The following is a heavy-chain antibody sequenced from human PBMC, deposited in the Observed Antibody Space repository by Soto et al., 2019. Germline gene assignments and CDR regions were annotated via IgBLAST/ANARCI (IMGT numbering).Heavy chain of an antibody. V-gene: IGHV1-18*01. CDR1: GYTFTSYG. J-gene: IGHJ5*02. CDR3: AGSVGGAIVVVPAAIGGWFDP. CDR2: ISAYNGNT. D-gene: IGHD2-2*01. Sequence: QVQLVQSGAEVKKPGASVKVSCKASGYTFTSYGISWVRQAPGQGLEWMGWISAYNGNTNYAQKLQGRVTMTTDTSMSTAYMELRSLRSDDTAVYYCAGSVGGAIVVVPAAIGGWFDPWGQGTLVTVSS.